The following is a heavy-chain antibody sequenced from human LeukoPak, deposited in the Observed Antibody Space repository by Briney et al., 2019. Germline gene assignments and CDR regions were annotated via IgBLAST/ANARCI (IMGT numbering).Heavy chain of an antibody. CDR3: ARGDVYCGGTGCYGAEDYYYGMDV. J-gene: IGHJ6*02. CDR1: GGTFTNYA. V-gene: IGHV1-69*04. Sequence: GASVKVSCKASGGTFTNYAISWVRQAPGQGLEWMGRISPIFGIINYAQKFQGRVTVIADKSTNTVYMELSRLSSEDTAVYYCARGDVYCGGTGCYGAEDYYYGMDVWGQGTTVTVSS. CDR2: ISPIFGII. D-gene: IGHD2-2*01.